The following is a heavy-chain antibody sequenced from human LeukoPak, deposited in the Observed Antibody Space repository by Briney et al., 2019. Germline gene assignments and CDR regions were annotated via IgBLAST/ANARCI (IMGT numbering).Heavy chain of an antibody. CDR3: ARGGGRYQLFLGGWFDS. V-gene: IGHV1-18*01. D-gene: IGHD2-2*01. CDR2: ISPSKGNP. J-gene: IGHJ5*01. Sequence: ASVKVSCKAVNYTFTNYGIIWVRQAPGQGLEWMGWISPSKGNPKYAQNFQGRVTMTTDTSSNTAFMELRSLRSDDTAMYFCARGGGRYQLFLGGWFDSWGQGTLVTVSA. CDR1: NYTFTNYG.